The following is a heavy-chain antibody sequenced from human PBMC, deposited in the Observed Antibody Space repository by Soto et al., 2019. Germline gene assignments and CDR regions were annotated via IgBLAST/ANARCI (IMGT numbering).Heavy chain of an antibody. J-gene: IGHJ4*02. Sequence: GGSLRLSCAASGFTFSSYWMSWVRQAPGKGLEWVANIKQDGSEKYYVDSVKGRFTISRDNAKNSLYLQMNSLRAEDTAVYYCARWGFGELLGNYFDYWGQGTLVTVSS. V-gene: IGHV3-7*01. CDR1: GFTFSSYW. CDR3: ARWGFGELLGNYFDY. D-gene: IGHD3-10*01. CDR2: IKQDGSEK.